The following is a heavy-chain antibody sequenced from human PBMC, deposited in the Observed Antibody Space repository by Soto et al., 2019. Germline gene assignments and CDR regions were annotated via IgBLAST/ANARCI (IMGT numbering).Heavy chain of an antibody. CDR2: IGPFSTTP. J-gene: IGHJ5*02. CDR1: GGTFNTFG. Sequence: QVQLVQSGAEVKKPGSSVKVCCKASGGTFNTFGISWLRQAPGQGLEWMGAIGPFSTTPNYALQFRGRLTISADSQLSTAYMELSSLKSDDTAVYYCVKEGYGDHNWFDPWGQGSLVTVSS. V-gene: IGHV1-69*06. CDR3: VKEGYGDHNWFDP. D-gene: IGHD4-17*01.